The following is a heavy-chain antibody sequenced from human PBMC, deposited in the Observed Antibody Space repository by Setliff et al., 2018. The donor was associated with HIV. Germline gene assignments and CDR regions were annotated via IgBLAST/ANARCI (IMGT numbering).Heavy chain of an antibody. CDR3: ARVPYRSAWFSGGRDAFDI. Sequence: GASVKVSCKASGCSFARYGLRWVRQAPGQGLEWMGWISGFNGNTKYAQSFQDRVAMTTETATSTAYMEMRSLRSDDTVVYFCARVPYRSAWFSGGRDAFDIWGQGTMVTVS. CDR1: GCSFARYG. D-gene: IGHD6-19*01. V-gene: IGHV1-18*01. J-gene: IGHJ3*02. CDR2: ISGFNGNT.